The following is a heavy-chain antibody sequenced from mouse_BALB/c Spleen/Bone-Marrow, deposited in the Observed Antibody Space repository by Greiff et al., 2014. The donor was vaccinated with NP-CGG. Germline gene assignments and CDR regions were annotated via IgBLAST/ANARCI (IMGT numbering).Heavy chain of an antibody. CDR3: ARNAYYAMDY. Sequence: EVKLMESGGGLVQPGGSLKLSCAASGFDFSRYWMSWVRQAPGKGLEWIGEIDPDSSTINYTPSLKDKFIISRDNAKNTLYLQMSKVRSEDTALYYCARNAYYAMDYWGQGTSVTVPS. CDR2: IDPDSSTI. V-gene: IGHV4-1*02. CDR1: GFDFSRYW. J-gene: IGHJ4*01.